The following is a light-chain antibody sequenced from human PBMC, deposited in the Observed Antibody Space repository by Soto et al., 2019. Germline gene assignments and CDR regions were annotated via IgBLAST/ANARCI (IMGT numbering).Light chain of an antibody. V-gene: IGKV3-20*01. J-gene: IGKJ1*01. CDR3: QYYGSSPWT. CDR2: SAS. CDR1: QSVSSHY. Sequence: EIVLTQSPGTLSLSPGERGTLSCRASQSVSSHYLAWYQQKPGQAPSLLIYSASTRATGIPDRFSGSGSGTDFTLTISRLEPEDFAVYYCQYYGSSPWTFGQGTKVEIK.